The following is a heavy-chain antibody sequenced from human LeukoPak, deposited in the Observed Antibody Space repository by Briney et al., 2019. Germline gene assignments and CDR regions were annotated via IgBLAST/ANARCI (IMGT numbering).Heavy chain of an antibody. Sequence: SETLSLTCTVSGGSISSSSYYWGWIRQPPGKGLEWIGSIYYSGSTYYNPSLKSRVTISVDTSKNQFSLKLSSVTAADTAVYYCARPWAQTWIQPSDDYYCYGMDVWGQGTTVTVSS. D-gene: IGHD5-18*01. V-gene: IGHV4-39*01. CDR1: GGSISSSSYY. CDR3: ARPWAQTWIQPSDDYYCYGMDV. J-gene: IGHJ6*02. CDR2: IYYSGST.